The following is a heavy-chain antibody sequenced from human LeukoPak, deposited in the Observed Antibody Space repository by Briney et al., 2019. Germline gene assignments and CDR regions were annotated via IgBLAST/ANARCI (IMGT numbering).Heavy chain of an antibody. CDR3: ARSYNWFDP. Sequence: SQTLPLTCAISGDSVSSNSAVWNWIRQSPSRGLEWLGRTYYRSKWYNDYAVSVKSRITINPDTSMNQFSLQLNSVTPEDTAVYYCARSYNWFDPWGQGTLVTVSS. D-gene: IGHD3-16*01. CDR2: TYYRSKWYN. V-gene: IGHV6-1*01. CDR1: GDSVSSNSAV. J-gene: IGHJ5*02.